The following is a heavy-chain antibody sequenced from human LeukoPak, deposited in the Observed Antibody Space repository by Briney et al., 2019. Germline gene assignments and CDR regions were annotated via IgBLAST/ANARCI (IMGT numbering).Heavy chain of an antibody. CDR1: GGSISSSSYY. D-gene: IGHD2-2*01. CDR2: IYYSGST. CDR3: ARQTSYQLPENWFDP. J-gene: IGHJ5*02. Sequence: SETLSLTCTVSGGSISSSSYYWGWIRRPPGKGLEWIGSIYYSGSTYYNPSLKSRVTISVDTSKNQFSLKLSSVTAADTAVYYCARQTSYQLPENWFDPWGQGTLVTVSS. V-gene: IGHV4-39*01.